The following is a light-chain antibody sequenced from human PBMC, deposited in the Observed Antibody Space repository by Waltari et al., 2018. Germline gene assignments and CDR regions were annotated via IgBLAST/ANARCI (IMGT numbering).Light chain of an antibody. Sequence: DIQMTQSPSTLSASVGDRVTITCRASQSISSWLAWYQQKPGKAPKLLIYKASSLESGVPSRISGSGSGKEFTITISSLQPDDFATYYCQQYNSWWTFGQGTKVEIK. CDR2: KAS. V-gene: IGKV1-5*03. CDR1: QSISSW. J-gene: IGKJ1*01. CDR3: QQYNSWWT.